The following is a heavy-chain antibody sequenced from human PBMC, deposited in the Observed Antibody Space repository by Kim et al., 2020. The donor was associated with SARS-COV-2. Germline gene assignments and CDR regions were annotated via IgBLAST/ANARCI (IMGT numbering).Heavy chain of an antibody. Sequence: SETLSLTCTLSGGSINSSNYYWGWIRQPPGKGLEWIGSIYYSGHTYYNPSLKSRVSISVDTSKNQFSLNLNSVTAADTAVYYCARHVGGYSYGSNWYFDLWGRGTLVTVSS. V-gene: IGHV4-39*01. D-gene: IGHD5-18*01. J-gene: IGHJ2*01. CDR3: ARHVGGYSYGSNWYFDL. CDR2: IYYSGHT. CDR1: GGSINSSNYY.